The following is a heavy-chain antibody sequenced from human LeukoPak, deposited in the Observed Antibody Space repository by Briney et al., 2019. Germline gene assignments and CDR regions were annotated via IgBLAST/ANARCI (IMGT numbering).Heavy chain of an antibody. V-gene: IGHV3-66*02. D-gene: IGHD3-10*01. J-gene: IGHJ4*02. CDR3: AKVLGSLDY. CDR2: IYSGGTT. CDR1: GFTVSSNH. Sequence: GGSLRLSCAASGFTVSSNHMSWVRQAPGKGLESVSFIYSGGTTYYEDSVKGRFTISRDNSKNTLYLQMNSLRPEDTAVYYCAKVLGSLDYWGQGTLVTVSS.